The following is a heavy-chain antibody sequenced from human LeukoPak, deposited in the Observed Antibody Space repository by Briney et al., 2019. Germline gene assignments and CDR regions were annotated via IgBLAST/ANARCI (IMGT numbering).Heavy chain of an antibody. CDR3: ARARAKWLPRSYYFDY. D-gene: IGHD5-12*01. V-gene: IGHV3-23*01. J-gene: IGHJ4*02. CDR2: ISGSGGST. Sequence: GGSLRLSCAASGFTFSSYAMSWVRQAPGKGLEWVSAISGSGGSTYYADSVKGRFTISRDNAKNSLYLQMNSLRAEDTAVYYCARARAKWLPRSYYFDYWGQGTLVTVSS. CDR1: GFTFSSYA.